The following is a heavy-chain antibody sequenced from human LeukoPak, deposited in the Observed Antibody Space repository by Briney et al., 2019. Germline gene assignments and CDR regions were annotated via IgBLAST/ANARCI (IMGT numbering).Heavy chain of an antibody. CDR2: INHSGST. D-gene: IGHD3-10*01. CDR3: ARGDYGSGSH. CDR1: GGSFSGYY. V-gene: IGHV4-34*01. J-gene: IGHJ4*02. Sequence: SETLSLTCAVYGGSFSGYYWSWIRQPPGKGLEWIGEINHSGSTNYNSSLKSRVTISVDTSKNQFSLKLSSVTAADTAVYYCARGDYGSGSHWGQGTLVTVSS.